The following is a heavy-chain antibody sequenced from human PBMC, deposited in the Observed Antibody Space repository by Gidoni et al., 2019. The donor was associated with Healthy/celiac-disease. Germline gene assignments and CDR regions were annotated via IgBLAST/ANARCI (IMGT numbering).Heavy chain of an antibody. CDR2: RWYDGSNK. CDR1: GFTFSSYG. J-gene: IGHJ3*02. D-gene: IGHD1-26*01. Sequence: QVQLVESGGGVVQPGRSLRLSCAASGFTFSSYGMHWVRQAPGKGLEWVAVRWYDGSNKYYADSVKGRFTISRENSKNTLYLQMNSLRAEDTAVYYCARDPFVVGAEAFDIWGQGTMVTVSS. V-gene: IGHV3-33*01. CDR3: ARDPFVVGAEAFDI.